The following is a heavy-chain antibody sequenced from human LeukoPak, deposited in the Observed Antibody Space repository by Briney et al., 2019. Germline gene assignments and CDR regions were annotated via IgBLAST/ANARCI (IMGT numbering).Heavy chain of an antibody. V-gene: IGHV1-2*02. CDR2: INPNSGGT. D-gene: IGHD6-19*01. CDR1: GYTFTDYY. J-gene: IGHJ4*02. CDR3: ARAAFTYSSGYPPNY. Sequence: ASVKVSCKASGYTFTDYYMHWVRLVPGQGLEWMGWINPNSGGTNYAQKFQGRVTMTRDTSISTAYMELSRLRSDDTAVYYCARAAFTYSSGYPPNYWGQGTLVTVSS.